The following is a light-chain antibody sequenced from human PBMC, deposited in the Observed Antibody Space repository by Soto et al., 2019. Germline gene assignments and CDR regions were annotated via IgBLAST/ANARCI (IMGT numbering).Light chain of an antibody. CDR1: SGHSSYI. CDR2: VEGSGSY. CDR3: ETWDSNTHV. V-gene: IGLV4-60*02. Sequence: QPVLTQSSSASASLGSSVKLTYTLSSGHSSYIIAWHQQQPGKAPRYLMKVEGSGSYNKGSGVPDRFSGSSSGADRYLTISNLQFEDEADYYCETWDSNTHVFGTGTKVTVL. J-gene: IGLJ1*01.